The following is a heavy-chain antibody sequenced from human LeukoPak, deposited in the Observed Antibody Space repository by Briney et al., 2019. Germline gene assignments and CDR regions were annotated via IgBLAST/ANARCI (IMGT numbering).Heavy chain of an antibody. CDR2: ISSSGSTI. D-gene: IGHD5-18*01. CDR1: GFTFSDYY. V-gene: IGHV3-11*01. CDR3: ARGGGFGYSYGSGDGMDV. Sequence: GGSLRLSCAASGFTFSDYYMSWIRQAPGRGLEWVSYISSSGSTIYYADSVKGRFTISRDNAKNSLYLQMNSLRAEDTAVYYCARGGGFGYSYGSGDGMDVWGQGTTVTVSS. J-gene: IGHJ6*02.